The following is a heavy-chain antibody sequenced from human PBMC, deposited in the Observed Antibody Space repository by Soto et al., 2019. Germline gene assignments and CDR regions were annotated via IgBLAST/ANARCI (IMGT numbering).Heavy chain of an antibody. CDR1: GYSISSGYY. V-gene: IGHV4-38-2*02. Sequence: SETLSLTCAVSGYSISSGYYWGWIRQPPGKGLEWIGSIYHSGSTYYNPSLKSRVTISVDTSKNQFSLKLSSVTAADTAVYYCARDRGVTGTTPNWFDPWGQGTLVTVSS. D-gene: IGHD1-7*01. J-gene: IGHJ5*02. CDR2: IYHSGST. CDR3: ARDRGVTGTTPNWFDP.